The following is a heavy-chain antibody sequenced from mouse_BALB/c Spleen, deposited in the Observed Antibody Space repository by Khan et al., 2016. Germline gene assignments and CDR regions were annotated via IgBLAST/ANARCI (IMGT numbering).Heavy chain of an antibody. J-gene: IGHJ3*01. CDR3: ARGRPWFAY. CDR1: GYSITSGYY. CDR2: ISYDGSN. V-gene: IGHV3-6*02. Sequence: EVQLQESGPGLVKPSQSLSLTCSVTGYSITSGYYWNWIRQFPGNKLEWMGYISYDGSNNYNPSLKNRISITRDTSKNQCFLKLNSVTTEDTATYYCARGRPWFAYWCQGTLVTVSA.